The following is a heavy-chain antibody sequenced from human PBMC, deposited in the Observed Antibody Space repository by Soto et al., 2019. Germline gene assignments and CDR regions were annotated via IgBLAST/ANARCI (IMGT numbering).Heavy chain of an antibody. CDR3: ARDQSSSWKKYYGMVV. D-gene: IGHD6-13*01. CDR2: ISSSSSYI. J-gene: IGHJ6*02. CDR1: GFTFSSYS. V-gene: IGHV3-21*01. Sequence: GGSLRLSCAASGFTFSSYSMNWVRQAPGKGLEWVSSISSSSSYIYYADSVKGRFTISRDNAKNSLYLQMNSLRAEDTAVYYCARDQSSSWKKYYGMVVWGRGTTLNVSS.